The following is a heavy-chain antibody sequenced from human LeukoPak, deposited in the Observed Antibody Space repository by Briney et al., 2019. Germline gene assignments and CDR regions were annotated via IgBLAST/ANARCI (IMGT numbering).Heavy chain of an antibody. V-gene: IGHV1-69*04. Sequence: SVKVSCKASGGTFSSYAISWVRQAPGQGLEWMGRIIPILGIANYAQKFQGRVTITAGKSTSTAYMELSSLRSEDTAVYYCARGYSYGYVDYWGQGTLVTVSS. D-gene: IGHD5-18*01. CDR3: ARGYSYGYVDY. CDR2: IIPILGIA. J-gene: IGHJ4*02. CDR1: GGTFSSYA.